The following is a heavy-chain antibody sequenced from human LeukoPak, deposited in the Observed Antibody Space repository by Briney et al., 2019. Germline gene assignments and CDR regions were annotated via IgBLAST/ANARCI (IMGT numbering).Heavy chain of an antibody. CDR2: IYYSKNT. V-gene: IGHV4-39*01. CDR1: GGSISSSSAY. D-gene: IGHD5-18*01. J-gene: IGHJ4*02. Sequence: SETLSLTCTVSGGSISSSSAYWGWIRQPPGKGLEWIGSIYYSKNTYYNPSLKSRVTISADTSKNQFSLTLGSVSATDTAVYYCVSPRGFSYGYFDYWGQGTLLTVSS. CDR3: VSPRGFSYGYFDY.